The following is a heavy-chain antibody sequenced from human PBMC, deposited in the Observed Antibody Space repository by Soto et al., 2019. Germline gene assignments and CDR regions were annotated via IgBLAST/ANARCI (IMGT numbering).Heavy chain of an antibody. CDR3: TPGLVNEANF. D-gene: IGHD6-19*01. CDR1: GFTFGGSV. V-gene: IGHV3-73*01. J-gene: IGHJ4*02. CDR2: IRSKANNYAT. Sequence: EVQLVESGGGLVQPGGSLKLACAASGFTFGGSVMHWVRQASGSGLEWVGRIRSKANNYATAYAASVNGRFTISRDDSKNTAYLQINSLKTEDTAVYYCTPGLVNEANFWGQGTLVTVSS.